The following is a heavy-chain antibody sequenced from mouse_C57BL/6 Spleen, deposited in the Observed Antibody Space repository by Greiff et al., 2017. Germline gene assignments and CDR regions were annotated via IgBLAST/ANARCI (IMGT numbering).Heavy chain of an antibody. V-gene: IGHV1-82*01. J-gene: IGHJ2*01. CDR1: GYAFSSSW. CDR2: IYPGDGDT. Sequence: QVQLQQSGPELVKPGASVKISCKASGYAFSSSWMNWVKQRPGKGLEWIGRIYPGDGDTNYNGKFKGKATLTADKSSSTAYMQLSSLTSEDSAVYFCARLGNWDRFDYWGQGTTLTVSS. CDR3: ARLGNWDRFDY. D-gene: IGHD4-1*01.